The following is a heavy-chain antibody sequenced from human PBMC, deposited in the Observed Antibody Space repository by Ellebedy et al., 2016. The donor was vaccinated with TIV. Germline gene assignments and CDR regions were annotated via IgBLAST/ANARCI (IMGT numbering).Heavy chain of an antibody. Sequence: GESLKISXQGSGYSFTSYWIGWVRQMPGKGLEWMGIIYPGDSDTRYSPSFQGQVTISADKSISTAYLQWSSLKASDTAMYYCARAYSSSSYYYYMDVWGKGTTVTVSS. CDR3: ARAYSSSSYYYYMDV. J-gene: IGHJ6*03. V-gene: IGHV5-51*01. CDR1: GYSFTSYW. D-gene: IGHD6-6*01. CDR2: IYPGDSDT.